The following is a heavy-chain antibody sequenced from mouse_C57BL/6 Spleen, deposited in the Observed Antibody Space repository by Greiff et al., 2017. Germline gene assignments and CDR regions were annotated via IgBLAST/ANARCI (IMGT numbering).Heavy chain of an antibody. CDR3: ARGRITTVVEDYFDY. D-gene: IGHD1-1*01. J-gene: IGHJ2*01. CDR2: INPNYGTT. Sequence: EVKLVESGPELVKPGASVKISCKASGYSFTDYNMNWVKQRNGKSLEWIGVINPNYGTTSYNQKFKGKATLTVDQSSSTAYMQLNSLTSEDSAVYYCARGRITTVVEDYFDYWGQGTTLTVSS. V-gene: IGHV1-39*01. CDR1: GYSFTDYN.